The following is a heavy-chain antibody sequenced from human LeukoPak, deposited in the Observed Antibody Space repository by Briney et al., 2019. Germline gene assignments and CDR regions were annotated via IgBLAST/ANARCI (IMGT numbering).Heavy chain of an antibody. D-gene: IGHD2-15*01. Sequence: SPETLSLTCTVSGGSISSYYWSWIRQPPGKGLEGIGYIYYSGSTNYNPSLKSRVTISVDTSKNQFSLKLSSVTAADTAVYYCARRYCSGGSCYSALDYWGQGALVTVSS. CDR2: IYYSGST. J-gene: IGHJ4*02. CDR3: ARRYCSGGSCYSALDY. V-gene: IGHV4-59*13. CDR1: GGSISSYY.